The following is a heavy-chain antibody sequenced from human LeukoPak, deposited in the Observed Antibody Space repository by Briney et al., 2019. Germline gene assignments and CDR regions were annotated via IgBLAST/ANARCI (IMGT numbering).Heavy chain of an antibody. CDR3: AGGGYPDWFDP. CDR1: GFIVSDNC. V-gene: IGHV3-53*01. Sequence: GGSLRLSCTASGFIVSDNCMSWVRQAPGKGLEWVSLICSLGDTYYADSVKGRFTISRDNSKNTLYLQMNSLRAEDTAVYYCAGGGYPDWFDPWGQGTLVTVSS. CDR2: ICSLGDT. J-gene: IGHJ5*02. D-gene: IGHD3-16*01.